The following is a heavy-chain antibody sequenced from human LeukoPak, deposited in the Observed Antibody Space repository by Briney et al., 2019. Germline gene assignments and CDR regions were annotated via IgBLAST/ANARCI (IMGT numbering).Heavy chain of an antibody. CDR2: ISYSGTP. V-gene: IGHV4-59*08. Sequence: SETLSLTCSVSSDSITSYYWRWIRQPPGKGLEWVGYISYSGTPNYNPSLSGRATISLDTSKTDFSLRLSSVTAADTAVYYCARQRTAPRIYECYGMDVWGQGTTVTVSS. J-gene: IGHJ6*02. D-gene: IGHD5-12*01. CDR3: ARQRTAPRIYECYGMDV. CDR1: SDSITSYY.